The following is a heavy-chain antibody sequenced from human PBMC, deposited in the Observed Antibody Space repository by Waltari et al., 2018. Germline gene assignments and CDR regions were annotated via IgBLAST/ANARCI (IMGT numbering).Heavy chain of an antibody. Sequence: EVQLVESGGGLVKPGGSLRLSCAASGFTFSNAWMSWVRQAPGKVLEWVGRIKSKTYGGTTDYAAPVKGRFTISRDDSKNTLYLQMNSLKTEDTAVYYCTTAPTYYYDSSGYSPDAFDIWGQGTMVTVSS. D-gene: IGHD3-22*01. CDR1: GFTFSNAW. V-gene: IGHV3-15*01. CDR2: IKSKTYGGTT. CDR3: TTAPTYYYDSSGYSPDAFDI. J-gene: IGHJ3*02.